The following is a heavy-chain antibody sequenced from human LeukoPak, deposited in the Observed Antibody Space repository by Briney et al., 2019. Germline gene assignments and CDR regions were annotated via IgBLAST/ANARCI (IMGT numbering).Heavy chain of an antibody. Sequence: GGSLRLSCAASGFTFSSCWMHWVRQVPGKGLVWVSRLNNDGSSTRYADSVKGRFTISRDNAKKKLYLQMKSLRAEDTAVYYCARRGYGDYAPFDYWGQGTLVTVSS. CDR3: ARRGYGDYAPFDY. J-gene: IGHJ4*02. D-gene: IGHD4-17*01. CDR2: LNNDGSST. CDR1: GFTFSSCW. V-gene: IGHV3-74*01.